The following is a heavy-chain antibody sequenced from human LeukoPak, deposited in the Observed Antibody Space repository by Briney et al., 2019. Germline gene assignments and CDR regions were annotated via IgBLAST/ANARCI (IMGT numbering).Heavy chain of an antibody. Sequence: GGSLRLSCAASGFTFSSYAMSWVRQALGKGLEWVSTISGSGGVTYYPDSVRGRFTISRDNSKNTLHLQMDSLRAEDTAIYYCAKWPEGATPKFHYWGQGTLVTVSS. CDR2: ISGSGGVT. D-gene: IGHD1-26*01. CDR3: AKWPEGATPKFHY. V-gene: IGHV3-23*01. CDR1: GFTFSSYA. J-gene: IGHJ4*02.